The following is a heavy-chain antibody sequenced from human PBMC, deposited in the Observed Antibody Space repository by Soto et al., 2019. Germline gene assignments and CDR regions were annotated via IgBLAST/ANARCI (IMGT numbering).Heavy chain of an antibody. CDR3: AANRRSSGWYFGVGYYYYGMDV. Sequence: GASVKVSCKASGFTFTSSAVQWVRQARGQRLEWIGWIVVGSGNTNYAQKFQERVTITRDMSTSTAYMELSSLRSEDTAVYYCAANRRSSGWYFGVGYYYYGMDVWGQGTTVTVSS. J-gene: IGHJ6*02. CDR2: IVVGSGNT. D-gene: IGHD6-19*01. CDR1: GFTFTSSA. V-gene: IGHV1-58*01.